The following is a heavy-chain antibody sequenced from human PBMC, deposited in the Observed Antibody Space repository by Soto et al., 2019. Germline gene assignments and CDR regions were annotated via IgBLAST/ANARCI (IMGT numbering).Heavy chain of an antibody. Sequence: GGSLRLSCAASGFTFSSYSMNWVRQAPGKGLEWVSSISSSSSYIYYADSVKGRFTISRDNAKNSLYLQMNSLRAEDTAVYYCARGLRITMVRGVILGRDYYYYYGMDVWGQGTTVTVSS. CDR3: ARGLRITMVRGVILGRDYYYYYGMDV. CDR2: ISSSSSYI. V-gene: IGHV3-21*01. D-gene: IGHD3-10*01. J-gene: IGHJ6*02. CDR1: GFTFSSYS.